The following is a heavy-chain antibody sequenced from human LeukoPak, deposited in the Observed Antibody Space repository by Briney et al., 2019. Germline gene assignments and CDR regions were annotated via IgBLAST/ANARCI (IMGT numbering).Heavy chain of an antibody. CDR2: ISYDGSNK. V-gene: IGHV3-30-3*01. J-gene: IGHJ6*02. D-gene: IGHD6-19*01. Sequence: GRSLRLSCAASGFTFSSYAMHWVRQAPGKGLEWVAVISYDGSNKYYADSVKGRFTISRDNSKNTLYLQMNSLRAEDTAVYYCARDNIAVAGTGYYYYGMDVWGQGTTVTVSS. CDR3: ARDNIAVAGTGYYYYGMDV. CDR1: GFTFSSYA.